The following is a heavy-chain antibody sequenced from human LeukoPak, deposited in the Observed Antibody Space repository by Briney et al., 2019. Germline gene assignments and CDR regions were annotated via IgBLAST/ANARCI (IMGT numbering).Heavy chain of an antibody. CDR1: GFTFSSYW. J-gene: IGHJ5*02. CDR2: IKQDGSEK. V-gene: IGHV3-7*01. CDR3: ARDLAIRGFCTSTTCYDWFDP. D-gene: IGHD2-2*01. Sequence: GGSLRLSCAASGFTFSSYWMSWVRQAPGKGLEWVANIKQDGSEKFYVDSVKGRFTISRDNAKKSLYLQMNSLRAEDTAVYYCARDLAIRGFCTSTTCYDWFDPWGQGTLVTVSS.